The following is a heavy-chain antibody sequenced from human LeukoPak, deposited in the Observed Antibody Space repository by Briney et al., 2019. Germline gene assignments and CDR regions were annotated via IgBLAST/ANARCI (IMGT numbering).Heavy chain of an antibody. V-gene: IGHV4-4*07. CDR2: IYTSGST. J-gene: IGHJ6*03. D-gene: IGHD3-16*01. Sequence: SETLSLTCTVSGGSISSYYWSWIRQPAGKGLEWIGRIYTSGSTNYNPSLKGRVTMSVDTSKNQFSLKLSSVTAADTAVYYCARRGPTPNYYYYYMDVWGKGTTVTVSS. CDR3: ARRGPTPNYYYYYMDV. CDR1: GGSISSYY.